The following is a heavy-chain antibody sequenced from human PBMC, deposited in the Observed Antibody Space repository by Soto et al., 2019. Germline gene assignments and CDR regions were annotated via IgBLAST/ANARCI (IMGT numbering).Heavy chain of an antibody. J-gene: IGHJ6*02. CDR2: ISYDGSNK. D-gene: IGHD3-3*02. CDR3: GRTGISTGGDMDV. V-gene: IGHV3-30-3*01. CDR1: GFTFSSYA. Sequence: QVQLVESGGGVVQPGRSLRLSCAASGFTFSSYAMHWVRQAPGKGLEWVAVISYDGSNKYYADSVKGRFTISRDNSKNTRYLQMNSLRAEDRGGYYCGRTGISTGGDMDVWGQGTTVTVSS.